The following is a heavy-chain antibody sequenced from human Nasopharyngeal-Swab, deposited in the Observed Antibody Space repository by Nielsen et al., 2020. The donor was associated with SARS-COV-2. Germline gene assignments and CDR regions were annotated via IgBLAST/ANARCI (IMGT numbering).Heavy chain of an antibody. CDR2: IWYDGSNK. Sequence: GESLKISCAASGFTFSSYGMHWVRQAPGKGLEWVAVIWYDGSNKYYADSVKGRFTTSRDNSKNTLYLQMNSLRAEDTAVYYCARGRITIFDPYYGMDVWGQGTTVTVSS. J-gene: IGHJ6*02. CDR3: ARGRITIFDPYYGMDV. CDR1: GFTFSSYG. V-gene: IGHV3-33*01. D-gene: IGHD3-3*01.